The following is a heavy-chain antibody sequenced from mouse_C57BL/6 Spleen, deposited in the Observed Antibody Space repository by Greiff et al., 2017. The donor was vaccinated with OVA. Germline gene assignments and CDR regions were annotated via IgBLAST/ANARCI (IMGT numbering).Heavy chain of an antibody. V-gene: IGHV1-85*01. CDR2: ICPRDGST. J-gene: IGHJ4*01. CDR3: ARARQGAYYAMDY. CDR1: GYTFTSYE. Sequence: QVQLKQSGPELVKPGGSVKLSCKASGYTFTSYEINWVKQGPGKGLEWIGWICPRDGSTKYNEKFKGKATVTVDTSSSTAYMELHSLTSEDSAVYFCARARQGAYYAMDYWGQGTSVTVSS. D-gene: IGHD6-1*01.